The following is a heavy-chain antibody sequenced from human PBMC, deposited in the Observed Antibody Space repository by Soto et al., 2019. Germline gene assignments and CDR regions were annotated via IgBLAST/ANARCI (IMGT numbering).Heavy chain of an antibody. V-gene: IGHV1-8*01. CDR2: MNPNSGNT. CDR3: ARGGVFFFAAPTNTFDY. Sequence: QVQLVQSGAEVKKPGASVKVSCKASGYTFTSYDINWVRQATGQGLEWMGWMNPNSGNTGYAQKFQGRVTMTSNTSISTAYMELSSLRSEDTAVYYCARGGVFFFAAPTNTFDYWGQGTLVTVSS. D-gene: IGHD3-10*01. J-gene: IGHJ4*02. CDR1: GYTFTSYD.